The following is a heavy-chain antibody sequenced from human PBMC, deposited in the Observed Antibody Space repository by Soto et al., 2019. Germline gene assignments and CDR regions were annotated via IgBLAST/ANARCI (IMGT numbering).Heavy chain of an antibody. V-gene: IGHV4-4*02. Sequence: PSETLSLTCAVSGGSISSSNWLRWVRQPPGKGLEWIGEIHHSGSTNYDPSLKSRVTISVEKSKNQFSAKLRSVTAADTAVYYCARDSTSGGNDYVGPGTLVTVSS. D-gene: IGHD2-15*01. CDR2: IHHSGST. CDR1: GGSISSSNW. CDR3: ARDSTSGGNDY. J-gene: IGHJ4*02.